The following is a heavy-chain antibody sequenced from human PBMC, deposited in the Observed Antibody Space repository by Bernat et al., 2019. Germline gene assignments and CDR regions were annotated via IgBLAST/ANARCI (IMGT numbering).Heavy chain of an antibody. Sequence: QVQLVESGGGVVQPGRSLRLSCAASGFTFSSYGMHWVRQAPGKGLEWVAVISYDGSNKYYADSVKGRFTISRDNSKNTLYLQMNSLRAEDTAVYYCAKDHDYGDYPPPRYGMDVWGQGTTVTVSS. D-gene: IGHD4-17*01. CDR3: AKDHDYGDYPPPRYGMDV. CDR1: GFTFSSYG. J-gene: IGHJ6*02. V-gene: IGHV3-30*18. CDR2: ISYDGSNK.